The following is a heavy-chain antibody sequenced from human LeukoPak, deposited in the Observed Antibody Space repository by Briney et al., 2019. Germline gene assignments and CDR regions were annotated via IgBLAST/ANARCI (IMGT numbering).Heavy chain of an antibody. J-gene: IGHJ4*02. D-gene: IGHD1-26*01. V-gene: IGHV3-74*01. CDR3: ARDLISGHYTFDY. CDR2: INSDGSST. CDR1: GFTFSSYW. Sequence: GGSLRLSCAASGFTFSSYWMHWVRQAPGKGLVWVSRINSDGSSTSYADSVKGRFTVSRDNVKNSLYLQMNSLRDDDTAVYYCARDLISGHYTFDYWGQGTLVTVSS.